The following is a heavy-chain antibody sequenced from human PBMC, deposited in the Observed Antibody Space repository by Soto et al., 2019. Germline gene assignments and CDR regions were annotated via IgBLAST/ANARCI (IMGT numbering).Heavy chain of an antibody. V-gene: IGHV3-21*01. J-gene: IGHJ4*02. CDR1: GFTFSSYS. D-gene: IGHD6-13*01. Sequence: GGPRLSCAASGFTFSSYSMNWVRQAPGKGLEWVSSISSSSSYIYYADSVKGRFTISRDNAKNSLYLQMNSLRAEDTAVYYCARDPSAAFDYWGQGTLVTVS. CDR2: ISSSSSYI. CDR3: ARDPSAAFDY.